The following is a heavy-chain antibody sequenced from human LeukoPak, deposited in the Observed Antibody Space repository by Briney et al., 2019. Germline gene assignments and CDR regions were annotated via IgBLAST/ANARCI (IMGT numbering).Heavy chain of an antibody. J-gene: IGHJ4*02. V-gene: IGHV3-33*01. CDR2: IWYDGSNK. Sequence: GGSLRLSCAASGFTFRSYGMHWVRQAPGKGLEWVAVIWYDGSNKYYADSVKGRFTISRDNSKNTLYLQMNSLRAEDTAVYYCARDQSGGSHFDYWGQGTLVTVSS. D-gene: IGHD1-26*01. CDR1: GFTFRSYG. CDR3: ARDQSGGSHFDY.